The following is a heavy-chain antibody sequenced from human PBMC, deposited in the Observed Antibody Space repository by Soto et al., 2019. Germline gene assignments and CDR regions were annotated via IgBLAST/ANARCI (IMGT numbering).Heavy chain of an antibody. V-gene: IGHV3-23*01. D-gene: IGHD3-10*01. Sequence: GGSLRLSCAASGFTFSSYAMSWVRQAPGKGLEWVSAISGSGGSTYYADSVKGRFTISRDNSKNTLYLQMNSLRAEDTAVYYCAKEYFLNYYGSGSYYRGNAFDIWGQGTMVTVSS. J-gene: IGHJ3*02. CDR2: ISGSGGST. CDR1: GFTFSSYA. CDR3: AKEYFLNYYGSGSYYRGNAFDI.